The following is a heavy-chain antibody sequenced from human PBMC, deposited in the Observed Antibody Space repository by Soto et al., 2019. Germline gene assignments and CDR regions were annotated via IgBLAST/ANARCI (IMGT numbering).Heavy chain of an antibody. Sequence: GGSLRLSCAASGFTFSNAWMNWVRQAPGKGLEWVGRIKSKTDGGTTDYAAPVKGRFTISRDDSKNTLYLQMNSLKTEDTAVYYCTTVFGSSWKDYYYYYGMDVWGQGTTVTVSS. J-gene: IGHJ6*02. V-gene: IGHV3-15*07. CDR2: IKSKTDGGTT. CDR1: GFTFSNAW. D-gene: IGHD6-13*01. CDR3: TTVFGSSWKDYYYYYGMDV.